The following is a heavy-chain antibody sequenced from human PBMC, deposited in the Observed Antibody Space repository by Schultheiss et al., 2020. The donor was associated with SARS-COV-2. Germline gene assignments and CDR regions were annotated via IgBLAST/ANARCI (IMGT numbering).Heavy chain of an antibody. CDR2: ISNDGDNK. CDR1: GFTFSRYG. D-gene: IGHD3-3*01. CDR3: ARDMAAAGVVPYYFDY. Sequence: GGSLRLSCAASGFTFSRYGMHWVRQVPGKGLDWVAVISNDGDNKYYEDSVKGRFTISRDNAKNSLYLQMNSLRAEDTAVYYCARDMAAAGVVPYYFDYWGQGTVVTVSS. V-gene: IGHV3-30*01. J-gene: IGHJ4*02.